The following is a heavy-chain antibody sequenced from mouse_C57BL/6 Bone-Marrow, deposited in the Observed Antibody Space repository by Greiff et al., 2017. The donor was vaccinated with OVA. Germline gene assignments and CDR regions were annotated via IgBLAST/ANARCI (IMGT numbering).Heavy chain of an antibody. CDR2: IDPSDSYT. Sequence: QVQLQQPGAELVMPGASVKLSCKASSYTFTSYWMHWVKQRPGQGLEWIGEIDPSDSYTNYNQKFKGKSTLTVDKSSSTAYMQLSSLTSEDSAVYYCARRGTTVVADYWGQGTTLTVSS. V-gene: IGHV1-69*01. J-gene: IGHJ2*01. CDR1: SYTFTSYW. CDR3: ARRGTTVVADY. D-gene: IGHD1-1*01.